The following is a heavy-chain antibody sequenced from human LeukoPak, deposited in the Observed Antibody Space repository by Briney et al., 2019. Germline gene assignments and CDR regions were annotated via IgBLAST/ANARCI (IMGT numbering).Heavy chain of an antibody. V-gene: IGHV4-39*07. D-gene: IGHD5-18*01. Sequence: PSETLSLTCTVSGGSISSSSYYWGWIRQPPGKGLEWIGSIYYSGSTYYNPSLKSRVSISVDTSKNQFSLRLSSVTAADTALYSCARGGYGFPPHAFDFWGQGTVVTVSS. CDR3: ARGGYGFPPHAFDF. CDR2: IYYSGST. J-gene: IGHJ3*01. CDR1: GGSISSSSYY.